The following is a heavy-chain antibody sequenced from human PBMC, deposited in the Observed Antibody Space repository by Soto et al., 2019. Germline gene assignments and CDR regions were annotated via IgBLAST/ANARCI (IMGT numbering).Heavy chain of an antibody. D-gene: IGHD5-18*01. V-gene: IGHV1-46*01. CDR3: ARDRDAAMASYLYYGIDV. Sequence: ASVKVSCMASGYTFTSYFIHWVRQAPGEGLEWMGIIKPSGGSTTYAQKFRGRVTVSRDTSTSTVYMELSSLRSDDTAVYYCARDRDAAMASYLYYGIDVWGQGTTVTVSS. CDR1: GYTFTSYF. CDR2: IKPSGGST. J-gene: IGHJ6*02.